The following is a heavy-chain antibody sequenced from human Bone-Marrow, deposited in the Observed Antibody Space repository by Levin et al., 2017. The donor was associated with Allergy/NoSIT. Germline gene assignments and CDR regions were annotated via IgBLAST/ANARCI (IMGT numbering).Heavy chain of an antibody. D-gene: IGHD3-10*01. CDR2: ISSSSSTI. J-gene: IGHJ4*02. V-gene: IGHV3-48*01. CDR3: AREHIEGPRYGSGSYVAY. Sequence: PGGSLRLSCAASGFTFSSYSMNWVRQAPGKGLEWVSYISSSSSTIYYADSVKGRFTISRDNAKNSLYLQMNSLRAEDTAVYYCAREHIEGPRYGSGSYVAYWGQGTLVTVSS. CDR1: GFTFSSYS.